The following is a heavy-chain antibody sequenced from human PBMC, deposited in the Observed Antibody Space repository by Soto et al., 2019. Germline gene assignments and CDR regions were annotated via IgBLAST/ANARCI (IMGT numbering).Heavy chain of an antibody. Sequence: SVKVSCKASGGTFSSYAISWVRQAPGQGLEWMGGIIPIFGTANYAQKFQGRVTITADESTSTAYMELSSLRSEDTAVYYCAAEMATIMGGDWFDPWGQGTLVTVSS. CDR1: GGTFSSYA. CDR2: IIPIFGTA. CDR3: AAEMATIMGGDWFDP. D-gene: IGHD5-12*01. J-gene: IGHJ5*02. V-gene: IGHV1-69*13.